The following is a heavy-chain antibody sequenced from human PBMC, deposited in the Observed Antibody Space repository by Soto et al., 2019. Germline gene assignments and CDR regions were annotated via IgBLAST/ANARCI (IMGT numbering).Heavy chain of an antibody. D-gene: IGHD2-21*01. CDR3: ARFVVYVGAFAI. V-gene: IGHV3-7*01. Sequence: EVQLVESGGGLVQPGGSLRLSCTASAASGFGFSSYWMSWVRQAPGRGLEWVANIRQDGNEKNYVDSMKGRFTISRDNDKKSLFLQMNSLRAEDTAVYYCARFVVYVGAFAIWGQGTMVTVSS. CDR1: GFGFSSYW. J-gene: IGHJ3*02. CDR2: IRQDGNEK.